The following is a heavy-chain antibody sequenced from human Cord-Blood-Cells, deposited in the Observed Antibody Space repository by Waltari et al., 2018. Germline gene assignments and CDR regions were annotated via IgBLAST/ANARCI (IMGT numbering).Heavy chain of an antibody. CDR2: MNPNSGNT. D-gene: IGHD2-2*01. V-gene: IGHV1-8*01. J-gene: IGHJ3*02. CDR1: GYTFTSYD. Sequence: QVQLVQSGAEVKKPGASVKVSCKASGYTFTSYDINWVRQATGQGLEWMGWMNPNSGNTGYAQKFQGRVTMTRNTSISTAYMELSSLRSEDTAVYYCARRDIVVVPAAMSRAFDIWGQGTMVTVSS. CDR3: ARRDIVVVPAAMSRAFDI.